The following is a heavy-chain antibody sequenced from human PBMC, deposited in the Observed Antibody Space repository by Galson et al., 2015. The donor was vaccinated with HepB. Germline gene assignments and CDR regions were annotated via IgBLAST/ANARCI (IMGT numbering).Heavy chain of an antibody. Sequence: SVKVSCKASGGTFSSYAISWVRQAPGQGLEWMGGIIPIFGTANYAQKFQGRVTITADESTSTAYMELSSLRSEDTAVYYCASLTSSSQHYYYYYMDVWGKGTTVTVSS. CDR1: GGTFSSYA. V-gene: IGHV1-69*13. J-gene: IGHJ6*03. D-gene: IGHD6-6*01. CDR2: IIPIFGTA. CDR3: ASLTSSSQHYYYYYMDV.